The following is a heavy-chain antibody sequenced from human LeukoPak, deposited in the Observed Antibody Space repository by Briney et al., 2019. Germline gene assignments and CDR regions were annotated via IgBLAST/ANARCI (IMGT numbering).Heavy chain of an antibody. V-gene: IGHV1-69*05. CDR2: IIPIFGTA. D-gene: IGHD2-2*01. Sequence: SVKVSCKASGYTFTSYDINWVRQATGQGLEWMGGIIPIFGTANYAQKFQGRVTITTDESTSTAYMELSSLRSEDTAVYYCARDRYCSSTSCYFYFAYWGQGTLVTVSS. J-gene: IGHJ4*02. CDR1: GYTFTSYD. CDR3: ARDRYCSSTSCYFYFAY.